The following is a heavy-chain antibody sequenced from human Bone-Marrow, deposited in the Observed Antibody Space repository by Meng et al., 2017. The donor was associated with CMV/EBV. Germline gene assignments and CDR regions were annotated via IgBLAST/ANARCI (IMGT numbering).Heavy chain of an antibody. J-gene: IGHJ4*02. CDR3: AKGEYNSPSLLDY. Sequence: GESLKISCAASGFTFSNFAMHWVRQAPGKGLEYVSAISSNGDSTYYADSMKGRFTISRDNSKNTLHLQMNRLRPEDTAVYYCAKGEYNSPSLLDYWGRGTLVTVSS. CDR1: GFTFSNFA. CDR2: ISSNGDST. V-gene: IGHV3-64*02. D-gene: IGHD6-6*01.